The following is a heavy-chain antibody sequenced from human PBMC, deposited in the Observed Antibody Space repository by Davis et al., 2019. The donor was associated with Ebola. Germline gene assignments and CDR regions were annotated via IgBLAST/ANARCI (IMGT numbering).Heavy chain of an antibody. V-gene: IGHV3-30*04. J-gene: IGHJ4*02. D-gene: IGHD6-19*01. CDR3: ATTPQYSSGQNKPFDY. CDR1: GFGFSNYA. Sequence: GGSLRLSCAASGFGFSNYALHWVRQAPGKGLEWVAVILYDGSDKYYADSVKGRFTISRDNSKNTLYLQMNSLRAEDTAVYYCATTPQYSSGQNKPFDYWGQGTLVTVSS. CDR2: ILYDGSDK.